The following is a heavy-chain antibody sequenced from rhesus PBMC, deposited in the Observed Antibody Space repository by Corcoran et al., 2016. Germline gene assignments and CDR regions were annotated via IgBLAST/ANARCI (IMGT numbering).Heavy chain of an antibody. Sequence: QLQLQASGPGLVKPSETLSLTCAVSGGSLSSSDWCWIRQAPGKGLEWIGYIYGRGSTTTHNPSLKCRVPLSVDTSKNHLSLRLSSVTAADTAVYYCARGEYSSGCPPDGYWGQGVLVTVSS. J-gene: IGHJ4*01. CDR3: ARGEYSSGCPPDGY. D-gene: IGHD6-31*01. CDR2: IYGRGSTT. V-gene: IGHV4-169*01. CDR1: GGSLSSSD.